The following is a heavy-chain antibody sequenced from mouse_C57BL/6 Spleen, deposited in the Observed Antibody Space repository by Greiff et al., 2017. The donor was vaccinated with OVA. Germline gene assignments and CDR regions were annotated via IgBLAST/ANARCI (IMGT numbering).Heavy chain of an antibody. J-gene: IGHJ4*01. CDR3: ARRPDGSSSYYYAMDY. D-gene: IGHD1-1*01. Sequence: QVQLQQPGAELVKPGASVKLSCKASGYTFTSYWMHWVKQRPGQGLEWIGMIHPNSGSTNYNEKFKSKATLTVDKSSSTAYMQLSSLTSEDSAVYYCARRPDGSSSYYYAMDYWGQGTSVTVSS. CDR1: GYTFTSYW. CDR2: IHPNSGST. V-gene: IGHV1-64*01.